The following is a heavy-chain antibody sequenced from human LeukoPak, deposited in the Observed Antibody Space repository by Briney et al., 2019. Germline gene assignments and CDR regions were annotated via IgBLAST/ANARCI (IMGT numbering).Heavy chain of an antibody. D-gene: IGHD5-12*01. Sequence: PGGSLRLSCAASGSTFSRYSMNWVRQAPGKGLEWVSTISGSGGSAFYADSVKGRFTISRDNSKNTLYLQMNSLRAEDTAVYYCARDWSMATSSFDYWGQGTLVTVSS. V-gene: IGHV3-23*01. CDR1: GSTFSRYS. J-gene: IGHJ4*02. CDR2: ISGSGGSA. CDR3: ARDWSMATSSFDY.